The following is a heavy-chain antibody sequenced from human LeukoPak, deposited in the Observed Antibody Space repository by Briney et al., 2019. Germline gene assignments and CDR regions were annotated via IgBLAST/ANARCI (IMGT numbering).Heavy chain of an antibody. D-gene: IGHD2-2*01. V-gene: IGHV1-18*01. CDR2: ISAFDGGT. J-gene: IGHJ3*02. Sequence: ASVKVSCKASGYTFNGFGISWVRQAPGQGLEWMGWISAFDGGTIYAQSLQGRLSMTTETSTTTAHMELRSLRSDDTAVFYCARLARYHLLEASDIWGHGTMVTVSS. CDR3: ARLARYHLLEASDI. CDR1: GYTFNGFG.